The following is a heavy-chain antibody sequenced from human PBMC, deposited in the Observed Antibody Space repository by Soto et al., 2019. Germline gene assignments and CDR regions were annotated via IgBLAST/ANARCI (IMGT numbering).Heavy chain of an antibody. V-gene: IGHV3-30*03. CDR3: VQSKGYCSSGNCYLDS. D-gene: IGHD2-15*01. J-gene: IGHJ5*01. Sequence: GGSLRLSCAASGFTFSDYGMHWVRQAPGKGLEWLALVSYDGSNKFYADSVKGRFTIDRDNSVNTLYLQMNSLRDEDTAVYFCVQSKGYCSSGNCYLDSWGQGTLVTVSS. CDR1: GFTFSDYG. CDR2: VSYDGSNK.